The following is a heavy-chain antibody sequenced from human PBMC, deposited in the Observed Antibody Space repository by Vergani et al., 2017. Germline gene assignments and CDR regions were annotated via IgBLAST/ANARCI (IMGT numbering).Heavy chain of an antibody. CDR2: IYYSGST. Sequence: QVQLQESGPGLVKPSETLSLTCTVSGGSISSYYWSWIRQPPGKGLEWIGYIYYSGSTNSNPSLKSRVTISVDTSKNQFSLKLSSVTAADTAVYYCARLVRAHYYYYGMDVWGQGTTVTVSS. CDR1: GGSISSYY. D-gene: IGHD3-10*01. CDR3: ARLVRAHYYYYGMDV. J-gene: IGHJ6*02. V-gene: IGHV4-59*08.